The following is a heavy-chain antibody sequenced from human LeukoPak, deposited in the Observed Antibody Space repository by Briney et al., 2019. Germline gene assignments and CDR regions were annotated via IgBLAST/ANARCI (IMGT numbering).Heavy chain of an antibody. CDR2: INSDGSTT. CDR3: ASISGVTFGGGGLRDY. D-gene: IGHD3-16*01. Sequence: GGSLRLSCAASGFTFSSYWMHWVRQAPGTGLVWFSRINSDGSTTSYADSVQGRFTISRDNAQNTLYLPMNSLRAEHTAVYFCASISGVTFGGGGLRDYWGQGTLVTVSS. CDR1: GFTFSSYW. V-gene: IGHV3-74*01. J-gene: IGHJ4*02.